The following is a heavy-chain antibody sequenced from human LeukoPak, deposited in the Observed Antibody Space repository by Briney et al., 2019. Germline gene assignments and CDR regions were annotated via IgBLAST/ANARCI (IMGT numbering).Heavy chain of an antibody. Sequence: GSVKVSCKASGYAFSRITISWVRQAPGQGLEWMGWISLYNGNTNYAQKFQGSVTMTRDTSTTTVSMELRSLRSDDTAVYYCASPSSSYHDAFDIWGQGEMGTVSS. J-gene: IGHJ3*02. CDR3: ASPSSSYHDAFDI. CDR1: GYAFSRIT. D-gene: IGHD6-13*01. V-gene: IGHV1-18*01. CDR2: ISLYNGNT.